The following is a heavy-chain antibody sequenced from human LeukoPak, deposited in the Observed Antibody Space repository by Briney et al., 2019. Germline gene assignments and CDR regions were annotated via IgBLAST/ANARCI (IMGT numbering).Heavy chain of an antibody. D-gene: IGHD6-19*01. CDR2: ISGSGGST. CDR1: GFIFSSYA. V-gene: IGHV3-23*01. Sequence: GGSLRLSCAASGFIFSSYAMSWVRQAPGKGLEWVSAISGSGGSTYYADSVKGRFTISRDNSKNTLYLQMNSLRAEDTAVYYCAKMRQWLVDFDYWGQGTLVTVSS. CDR3: AKMRQWLVDFDY. J-gene: IGHJ4*02.